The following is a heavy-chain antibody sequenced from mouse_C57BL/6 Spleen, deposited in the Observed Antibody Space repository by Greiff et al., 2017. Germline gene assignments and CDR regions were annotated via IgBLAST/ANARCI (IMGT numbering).Heavy chain of an antibody. V-gene: IGHV1-26*01. CDR3: ARGDGSSYEYFDV. J-gene: IGHJ1*03. Sequence: EVQLQQSGPELVKPGASVKISCKASGYTFTDYYMNWVKQSHGKSLEWIGDINPNNGGTSYNQKFKGKATLTVDKSSSTAYMELRSLTSEDSAVYYCARGDGSSYEYFDVWGTGTTVTVAS. CDR2: INPNNGGT. D-gene: IGHD1-1*01. CDR1: GYTFTDYY.